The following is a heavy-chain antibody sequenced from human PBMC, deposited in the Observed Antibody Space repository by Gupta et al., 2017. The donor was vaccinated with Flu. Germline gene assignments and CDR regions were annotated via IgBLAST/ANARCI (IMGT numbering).Heavy chain of an antibody. Sequence: EVQLVDSGGGLVQPGRSLTLSCEASGFTFDDHAMNWVRQAPGKGLEWVSGISWDSKNIGYAASVKGRFSISRDNAKNSLYLQINNLRPEDTAFYYCTRGSGSQPRAGAFDFWGQGTMVTVSS. V-gene: IGHV3-9*01. CDR2: ISWDSKNI. D-gene: IGHD1-26*01. CDR3: TRGSGSQPRAGAFDF. CDR1: GFTFDDHA. J-gene: IGHJ3*01.